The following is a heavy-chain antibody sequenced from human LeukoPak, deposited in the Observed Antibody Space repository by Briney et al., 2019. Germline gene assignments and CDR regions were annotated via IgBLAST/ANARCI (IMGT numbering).Heavy chain of an antibody. J-gene: IGHJ4*02. V-gene: IGHV3-7*05. Sequence: QPGGSLRLSCAASGFTFSNYWMSWVRQAPGKGLEWVANIKHDGSEIYYVDSVKGRFTISRDNAKNSLYLQMNSLRAEDTAVYYCARDKRYSSSWYLKLDYWGQGTLVTVSS. CDR2: IKHDGSEI. D-gene: IGHD6-13*01. CDR3: ARDKRYSSSWYLKLDY. CDR1: GFTFSNYW.